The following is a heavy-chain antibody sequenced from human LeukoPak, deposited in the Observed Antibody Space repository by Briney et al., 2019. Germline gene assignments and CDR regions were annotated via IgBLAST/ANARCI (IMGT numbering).Heavy chain of an antibody. CDR2: INPNSGGT. CDR3: ARGASSNWFDP. CDR1: GYTFTAYY. V-gene: IGHV1-2*02. Sequence: ASVKVSCKASGYTFTAYYMHWVRQAPGQGLEWVGWINPNSGGTDSAQNFRGRVTMTRDTSISTAYMELSSLRSDDTAVYYCARGASSNWFDPWGQGTLVTVSS. J-gene: IGHJ5*02. D-gene: IGHD1-26*01.